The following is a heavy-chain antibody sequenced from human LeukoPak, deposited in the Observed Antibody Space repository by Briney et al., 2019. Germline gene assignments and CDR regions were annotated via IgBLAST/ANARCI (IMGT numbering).Heavy chain of an antibody. Sequence: PGGSLRLSCAASEFTFSSYAMSWVRQAPGKGLEWVSAISGSGGSTYYADSVKGRFTISRDNSKNTLYLQMNSLRAEDTAVYYCARGWEQQGVGAFHVWGQGTMVTVSS. D-gene: IGHD1/OR15-1a*01. V-gene: IGHV3-23*01. J-gene: IGHJ3*01. CDR1: EFTFSSYA. CDR3: ARGWEQQGVGAFHV. CDR2: ISGSGGST.